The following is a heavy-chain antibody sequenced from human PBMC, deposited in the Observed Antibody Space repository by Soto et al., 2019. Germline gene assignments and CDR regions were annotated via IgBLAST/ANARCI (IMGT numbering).Heavy chain of an antibody. D-gene: IGHD3-16*01. J-gene: IGHJ4*02. CDR1: GFTFTAYW. CDR3: ARDRFIGTYYVKGVTYVFDD. V-gene: IGHV3-7*03. CDR2: LNQDGSEK. Sequence: QRLSCAASGFTFTAYWMSWVRQAPGKGLEWVANLNQDGSEKNCVDSVKGRFTISRDNAKNSVYLQLNSLRAEDTAVYYCARDRFIGTYYVKGVTYVFDDWGQGAPVTVSS.